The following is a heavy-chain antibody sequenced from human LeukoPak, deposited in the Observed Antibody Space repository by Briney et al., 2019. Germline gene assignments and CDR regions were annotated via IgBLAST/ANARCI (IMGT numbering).Heavy chain of an antibody. CDR1: GFTFSSYA. V-gene: IGHV3-23*01. Sequence: GGSLRLSCAASGFTFSSYAMSRVRQAPGKGLEWVSAISGSGGSTYYADSVKGRFTISRDNSKNTLYLQMNSLRAEDTAVYYCAKDPLIVVVPAAMEYFDYWGQGTLVTVSS. J-gene: IGHJ4*02. CDR2: ISGSGGST. CDR3: AKDPLIVVVPAAMEYFDY. D-gene: IGHD2-2*01.